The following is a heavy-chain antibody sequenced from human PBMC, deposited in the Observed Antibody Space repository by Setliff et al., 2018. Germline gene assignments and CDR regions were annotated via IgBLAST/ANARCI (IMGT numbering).Heavy chain of an antibody. Sequence: GGSLRLSCAASGFTFSSYSMNWVRQAPGKGLEWVSSISSSSSYIYYTDSVKGRFAISRDNAKNSLYLQMNSLRPEDTAVYYCVRGYCSSSSCYGTMGYWGQGTLVTVSS. J-gene: IGHJ4*02. D-gene: IGHD2-2*01. CDR1: GFTFSSYS. CDR2: ISSSSSYI. V-gene: IGHV3-21*01. CDR3: VRGYCSSSSCYGTMGY.